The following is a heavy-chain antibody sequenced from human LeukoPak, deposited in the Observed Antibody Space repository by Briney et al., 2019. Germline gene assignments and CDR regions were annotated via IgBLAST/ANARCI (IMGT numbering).Heavy chain of an antibody. CDR2: IYYSGST. J-gene: IGHJ5*02. D-gene: IGHD3-9*01. V-gene: IGHV4-39*07. CDR1: GGSISSSSYY. Sequence: SETLSLTCTVSGGSISSSSYYWGWIRQPPGKGLEWIGSIYYSGSTYYNPSLKSRVTISVDTSKNQFSLKLSSVTAADTAVYYCARRGLRYFDRRNWFDPWGQGTLATVSS. CDR3: ARRGLRYFDRRNWFDP.